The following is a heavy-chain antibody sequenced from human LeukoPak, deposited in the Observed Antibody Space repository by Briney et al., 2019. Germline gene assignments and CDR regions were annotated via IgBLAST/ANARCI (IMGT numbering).Heavy chain of an antibody. CDR2: INSDGSST. CDR1: EFTVSTYY. J-gene: IGHJ4*02. CDR3: ARRIAAAAAPYYFDY. V-gene: IGHV3-74*01. Sequence: GGSLRLSCAASEFTVSTYYMNWVRRAPGKGLLWVSRINSDGSSTSYADSVKGRFTISRDNAKNTLYLQMNSLRAEDTAVYYCARRIAAAAAPYYFDYWGQGTLVTVSS. D-gene: IGHD6-13*01.